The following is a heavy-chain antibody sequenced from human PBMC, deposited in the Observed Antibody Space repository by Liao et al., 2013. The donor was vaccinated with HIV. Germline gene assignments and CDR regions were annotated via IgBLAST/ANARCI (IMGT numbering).Heavy chain of an antibody. Sequence: QVQLQESGPGLVKPSQTLSLTCTVSGGSISSDNYYWSWIRQPAGKGLEWIGRIYISGSTNYNPSLKSRVTISVDTSKNQFSLKLSSVTAADTAVYYCARGWNFGVLDYWGQGTLVTVSS. CDR3: ARGWNFGVLDY. V-gene: IGHV4-61*02. D-gene: IGHD3-3*01. CDR2: IYISGST. CDR1: GGSISSDNYY. J-gene: IGHJ4*02.